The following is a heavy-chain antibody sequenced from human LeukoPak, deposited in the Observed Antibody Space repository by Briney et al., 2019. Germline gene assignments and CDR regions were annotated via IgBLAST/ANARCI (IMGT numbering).Heavy chain of an antibody. Sequence: GGSLRLSCAASGFTVSSNYMTWVRQAPGKGLEWVSLIKSGGSTDYADSAKGRFTISRDNSKNTLYLQMNSLRAEDTAVYFCARFYPTGSSNDCWGQGTLVTVSS. V-gene: IGHV3-53*01. CDR2: IKSGGST. CDR3: ARFYPTGSSNDC. CDR1: GFTVSSNY. J-gene: IGHJ4*02. D-gene: IGHD1-26*01.